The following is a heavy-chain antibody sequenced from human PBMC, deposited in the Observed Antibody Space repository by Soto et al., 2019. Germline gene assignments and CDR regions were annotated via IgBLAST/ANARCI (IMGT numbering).Heavy chain of an antibody. CDR1: GGTFSSYA. CDR3: ARPYSSSWYTPYGMDV. Sequence: SVKVSCKASGGTFSSYAISWVRQAPGQGLEWMGGISPIFGTANYAQKFQGRVTITADESTSTAYMELSSLRSEDTAVYYCARPYSSSWYTPYGMDVWGQGTTVTVSS. CDR2: ISPIFGTA. J-gene: IGHJ6*02. V-gene: IGHV1-69*13. D-gene: IGHD6-13*01.